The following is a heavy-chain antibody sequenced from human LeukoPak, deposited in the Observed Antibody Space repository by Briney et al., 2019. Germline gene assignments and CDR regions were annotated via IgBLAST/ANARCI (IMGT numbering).Heavy chain of an antibody. Sequence: SETLSLTCAVYGGSFSGYYWSWIRQPPGKGLEWIGEINHSGSTNYIPSLKSRVTISVDTSKNQFSLKLTSVTAADTAVYYCARAGYDYVWGNYRANWFDPWGQGTLVTVSS. CDR1: GGSFSGYY. CDR3: ARAGYDYVWGNYRANWFDP. J-gene: IGHJ5*02. V-gene: IGHV4-34*01. D-gene: IGHD3-16*02. CDR2: INHSGST.